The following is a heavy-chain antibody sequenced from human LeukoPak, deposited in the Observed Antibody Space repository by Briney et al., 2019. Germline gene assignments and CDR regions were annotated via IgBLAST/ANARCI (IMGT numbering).Heavy chain of an antibody. J-gene: IGHJ4*02. CDR1: GFTFSSYA. D-gene: IGHD3-10*01. CDR2: ISGSGGST. Sequence: PGGSLRLSCAASGFTFSSYAMSWVRQAPGKGLEWVSAISGSGGSTYHADSVKGRFTISRDNSKNTLYLQMNSLRAEDTAVYYCAKDPRDMVRGVMIDYWGQGTLVTVSS. CDR3: AKDPRDMVRGVMIDY. V-gene: IGHV3-23*01.